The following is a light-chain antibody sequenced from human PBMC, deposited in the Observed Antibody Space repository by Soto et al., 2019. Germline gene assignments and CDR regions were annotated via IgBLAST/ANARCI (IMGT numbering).Light chain of an antibody. V-gene: IGKV3-20*01. CDR2: GAS. Sequence: ELVLTQSPGTPSLSPGEGATLSCRSSRGVSANYLAWYQQKPGQAPTLLIYGASIRAAGIPDRFSGSGSGTDFTLTIRRLEPEEFAVYYCQQYGSSPRTVGQGTKVDIK. J-gene: IGKJ1*01. CDR3: QQYGSSPRT. CDR1: RGVSANY.